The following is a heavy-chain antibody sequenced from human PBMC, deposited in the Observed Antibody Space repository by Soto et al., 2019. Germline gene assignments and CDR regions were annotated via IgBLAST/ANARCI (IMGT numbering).Heavy chain of an antibody. V-gene: IGHV1-2*02. CDR1: GYTFTAYH. D-gene: IGHD3-10*02. Sequence: QVRLVQSGAEVKEPGDSVRVSCEASGYTFTAYHIHWVRQAPGQGLEWMGWINPKFGDTGYAQDFQGSVSMTSDMSISTVYMELRRLTSVDTAIYYCARNMDYYYGRGSGNGHGVWGQGTMVTVFS. CDR3: ARNMDYYYGRGSGNGHGV. CDR2: INPKFGDT. J-gene: IGHJ6*02.